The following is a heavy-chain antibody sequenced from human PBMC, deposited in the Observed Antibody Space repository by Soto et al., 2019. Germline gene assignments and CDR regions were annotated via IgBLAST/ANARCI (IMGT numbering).Heavy chain of an antibody. CDR3: AREEDAGWQWLAPGSYYYYGMDV. J-gene: IGHJ6*02. V-gene: IGHV3-30-3*01. CDR2: ISYDGSNK. D-gene: IGHD6-19*01. CDR1: GFTFSSHA. Sequence: GSLRLSCAASGFTFSSHAMHWVRQAPGKGLEWVAVISYDGSNKYYADSVKGRFTISRDNSKNTLYLQMNSLRAEDTAVYYCAREEDAGWQWLAPGSYYYYGMDVWGQGTTVTVSS.